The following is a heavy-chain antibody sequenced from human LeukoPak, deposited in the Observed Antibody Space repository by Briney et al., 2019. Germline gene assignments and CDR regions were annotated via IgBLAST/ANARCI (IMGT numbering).Heavy chain of an antibody. CDR1: GLTFSSYS. Sequence: PGGSLRLSCAASGLTFSSYSMNWVRQAPGKGLEWVSGINWNGGSTGYADSVKGRFTISRDNAKNSLYLQMNSLRAEDTALYYCAKLLYYYDSSQPYWGQGTLVTVSS. D-gene: IGHD3-22*01. CDR3: AKLLYYYDSSQPY. J-gene: IGHJ4*02. CDR2: INWNGGST. V-gene: IGHV3-20*04.